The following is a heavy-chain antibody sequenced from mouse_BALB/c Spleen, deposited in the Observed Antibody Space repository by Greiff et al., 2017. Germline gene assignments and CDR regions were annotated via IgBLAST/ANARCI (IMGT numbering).Heavy chain of an antibody. CDR1: GYTFTSYW. Sequence: VQLQQPGAELVKPGASVKLSCKASGYTFTSYWMHWVKQRPGQGLEWIGEINPSNGRTNYNEKFKSKATLTVDKSSSTAYMQLSSLTSEDSAVYYCARGGWVFDYWGQGTTLTVSS. D-gene: IGHD1-1*02. CDR3: ARGGWVFDY. V-gene: IGHV1S81*02. J-gene: IGHJ2*01. CDR2: INPSNGRT.